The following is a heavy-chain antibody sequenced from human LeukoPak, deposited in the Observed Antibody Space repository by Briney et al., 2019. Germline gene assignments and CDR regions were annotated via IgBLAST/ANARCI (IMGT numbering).Heavy chain of an antibody. Sequence: ASVKVSCKASGGTFSSYAISWVRQAPGQGLEWMGRIIPILGIANYAQKFQGRVTITADKSTSTAYMELSSLRSEDTAVYYCATDGDYGDYTDYWGQGTLVTVSS. D-gene: IGHD4-17*01. CDR3: ATDGDYGDYTDY. CDR1: GGTFSSYA. CDR2: IIPILGIA. J-gene: IGHJ4*02. V-gene: IGHV1-69*04.